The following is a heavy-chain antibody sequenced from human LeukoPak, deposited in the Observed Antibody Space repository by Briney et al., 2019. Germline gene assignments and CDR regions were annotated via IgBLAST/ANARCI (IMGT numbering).Heavy chain of an antibody. J-gene: IGHJ2*01. CDR3: ARGSAMWYFDL. D-gene: IGHD6-25*01. CDR2: INAGNGNT. V-gene: IGHV1-3*01. Sequence: ASVKVSCKASGYTFTSYAMHWVRQAPGQRLEWMGWINAGNGNTKYSQRFQGRVTITRDTSASTAYMELSSLRSEDTAVYYCARGSAMWYFDLWGRGTLVTVSS. CDR1: GYTFTSYA.